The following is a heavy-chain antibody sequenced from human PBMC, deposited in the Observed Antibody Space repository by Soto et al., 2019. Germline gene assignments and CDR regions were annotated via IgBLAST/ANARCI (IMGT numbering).Heavy chain of an antibody. Sequence: GESLKISCKGSGYSFPTHWLAWVRQMPGKGLEYMGIIYPGDSDARYSPSFQGQVTLSADKSISTAYLQWTSLQASDTAIYFCARARMYTPRLEDPFDIWGQGTMVTVSS. D-gene: IGHD2-2*02. V-gene: IGHV5-51*01. CDR3: ARARMYTPRLEDPFDI. CDR2: IYPGDSDA. CDR1: GYSFPTHW. J-gene: IGHJ3*02.